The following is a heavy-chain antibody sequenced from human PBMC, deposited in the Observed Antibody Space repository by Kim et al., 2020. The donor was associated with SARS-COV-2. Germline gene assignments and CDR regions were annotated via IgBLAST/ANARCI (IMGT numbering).Heavy chain of an antibody. CDR2: INTNTGNP. D-gene: IGHD3-16*01. CDR3: ARGGGGPLNYYYYGMDV. V-gene: IGHV7-4-1*02. CDR1: GYTFTSYA. J-gene: IGHJ6*02. Sequence: ASVKVSCKASGYTFTSYAMNWVRQAPGQGLEWMGWINTNTGNPTYAQGFTGRFVFSLDTSVSTAYLQISSLKAEDTAVYYCARGGGGPLNYYYYGMDVWGQGTTVTVSS.